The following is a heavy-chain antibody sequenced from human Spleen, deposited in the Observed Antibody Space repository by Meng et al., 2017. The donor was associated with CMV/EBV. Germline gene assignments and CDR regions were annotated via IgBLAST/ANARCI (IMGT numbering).Heavy chain of an antibody. Sequence: SCKASGYTFTSYDINWVRQATGQGLEWMGWMNPNSGNTGYAQRFQGRISLTRDTSASTVYLEVSSLTYEDTALYYCARDRMTVLDNWGQGTLVTVSS. CDR2: MNPNSGNT. D-gene: IGHD2-21*02. V-gene: IGHV1-8*01. J-gene: IGHJ4*02. CDR3: ARDRMTVLDN. CDR1: GYTFTSYD.